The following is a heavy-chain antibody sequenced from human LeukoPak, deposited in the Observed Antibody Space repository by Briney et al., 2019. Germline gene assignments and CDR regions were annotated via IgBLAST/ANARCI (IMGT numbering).Heavy chain of an antibody. J-gene: IGHJ5*02. CDR3: TREVRSAWASFDP. D-gene: IGHD1-26*01. V-gene: IGHV4-39*07. Sequence: PSETLSLTCTVSGGSISSSSYYWGWIRQPPGKGLEWIGSIHYSARIYYNPSLKSRLTISPDTSKNQFSLKLTSATAADTAVYYCTREVRSAWASFDPWGQGTLVIVSS. CDR2: IHYSARI. CDR1: GGSISSSSYY.